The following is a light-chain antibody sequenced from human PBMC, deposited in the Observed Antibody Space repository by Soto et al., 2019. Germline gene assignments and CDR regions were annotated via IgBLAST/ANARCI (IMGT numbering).Light chain of an antibody. Sequence: EIVLTHSPGTLSLSPGERATLSCRASQSISSTFLAWYQHKPGQAPRVLIYGASRRATGIPDRFSGSGSGTDFTLTISRLEPEDFAVYYCQQYESSWTFGQGTKVEMK. CDR3: QQYESSWT. J-gene: IGKJ1*01. CDR1: QSISSTF. V-gene: IGKV3-20*01. CDR2: GAS.